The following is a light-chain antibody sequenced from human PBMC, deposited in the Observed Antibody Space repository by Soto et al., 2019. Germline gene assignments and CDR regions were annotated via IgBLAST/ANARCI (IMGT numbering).Light chain of an antibody. V-gene: IGKV1-5*03. J-gene: IGKJ2*01. CDR2: KAS. Sequence: DIQMTQSPSTLSASVGDRVTITCRASQTINIWLAWYQQKPGKAPKLLISKASSLESGVPSRFSGSGSGTEFTLSISSLQPDDFATYYFQQYKAYSYTFGQGTELVVK. CDR1: QTINIW. CDR3: QQYKAYSYT.